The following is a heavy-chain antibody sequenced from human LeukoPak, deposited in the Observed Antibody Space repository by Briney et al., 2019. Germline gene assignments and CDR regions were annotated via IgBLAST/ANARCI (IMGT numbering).Heavy chain of an antibody. D-gene: IGHD3-10*01. V-gene: IGHV3-30*02. CDR1: GFTFSSYG. J-gene: IGHJ5*02. CDR2: IRYDGSNK. Sequence: PGGSLRLSCAASGFTFSSYGMHWVRQAPGKGLEWVAFIRYDGSNKYYADSVKGRFTISRDNSKNTLYLQMNSLRAEDTAVYYCAKDYYGSGSSGNWFDPWGQGTLVTVSS. CDR3: AKDYYGSGSSGNWFDP.